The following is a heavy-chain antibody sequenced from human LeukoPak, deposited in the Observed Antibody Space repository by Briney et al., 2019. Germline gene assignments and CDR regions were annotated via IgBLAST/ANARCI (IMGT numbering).Heavy chain of an antibody. Sequence: TLSLTCTVSGGSISSGSYYWSWIRQPAGKGLEWIGRIYTSGSTNYNPSLKSRVTISVDTSKNQFSLKLSSVTAADTAVYYCARECYGDYLDYWGQGTLVTVSS. CDR3: ARECYGDYLDY. CDR1: GGSISSGSYY. CDR2: IYTSGST. D-gene: IGHD4-17*01. J-gene: IGHJ4*02. V-gene: IGHV4-61*02.